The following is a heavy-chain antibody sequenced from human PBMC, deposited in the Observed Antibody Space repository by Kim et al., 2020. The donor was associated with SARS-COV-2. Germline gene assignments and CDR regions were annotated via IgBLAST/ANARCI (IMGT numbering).Heavy chain of an antibody. J-gene: IGHJ6*02. CDR1: GFSFSSYG. Sequence: GGSLRLSCVASGFSFSSYGMHWVRLAPGKGLEWVGVIWYDGSRQYYADSAKGRFTITRDNSRKTVYLQINSLRAEDTAVYYCARGFHYDSGSYDKLVDPRDDYGLDVWGQGATVTVTS. V-gene: IGHV3-33*01. CDR3: ARGFHYDSGSYDKLVDPRDDYGLDV. CDR2: IWYDGSRQ. D-gene: IGHD3-10*01.